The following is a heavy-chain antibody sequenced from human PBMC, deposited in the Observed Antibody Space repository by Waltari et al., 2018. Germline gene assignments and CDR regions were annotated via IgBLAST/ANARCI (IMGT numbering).Heavy chain of an antibody. Sequence: QVQLVESGGGVVQPGRSLRLSCAASGFTFSSYGMHWVRQAPGKGLEWVAVISYDGSNKYYADSVKSRFTISRDNSKNTLYLQMNSLRAEDTAVYYCAKAYYYGSGSFYWGQGTLVTVSS. J-gene: IGHJ4*02. V-gene: IGHV3-30*18. CDR2: ISYDGSNK. CDR3: AKAYYYGSGSFY. CDR1: GFTFSSYG. D-gene: IGHD3-10*01.